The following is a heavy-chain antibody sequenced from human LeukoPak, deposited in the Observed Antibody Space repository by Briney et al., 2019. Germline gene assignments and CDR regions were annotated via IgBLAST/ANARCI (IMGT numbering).Heavy chain of an antibody. D-gene: IGHD2-21*01. J-gene: IGHJ4*02. CDR2: INPYNGNT. Sequence: ASVKVSCKASGYTFTTYGISWVRQAPGQGLECMGWINPYNGNTNYAQKLQGRVTMTTDTSTSTAYMELRSLRSDDTAVYYCARELFGRFEYWGQGTLVTVSS. CDR3: ARELFGRFEY. V-gene: IGHV1-18*01. CDR1: GYTFTTYG.